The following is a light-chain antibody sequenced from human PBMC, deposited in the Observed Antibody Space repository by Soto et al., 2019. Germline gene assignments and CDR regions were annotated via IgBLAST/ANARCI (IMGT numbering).Light chain of an antibody. J-gene: IGLJ1*01. Sequence: QSVLTQPASVSGSPGQSITISFPGNSNDVGGSDYVAWYQQHPGKAPKLMVYDVRFRPSGVSDRFSGSKSADVASLTISGLQPEDEADYYCYSYASGSTYVFGTGTKVTVL. V-gene: IGLV2-14*03. CDR3: YSYASGSTYV. CDR2: DVR. CDR1: SNDVGGSDY.